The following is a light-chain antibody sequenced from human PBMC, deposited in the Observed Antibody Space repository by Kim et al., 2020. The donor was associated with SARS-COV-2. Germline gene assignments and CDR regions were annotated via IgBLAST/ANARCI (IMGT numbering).Light chain of an antibody. J-gene: IGLJ2*01. Sequence: PRKTAMITCGGNNIGSKSVHWYQQKPGPAPVLVVYDDSDRPSGIPERFSGSNSGNTATLTISRVEAGDEADYYCQVWDSSSDPVVFGGGTQLTVL. CDR3: QVWDSSSDPVV. V-gene: IGLV3-21*03. CDR2: DDS. CDR1: NIGSKS.